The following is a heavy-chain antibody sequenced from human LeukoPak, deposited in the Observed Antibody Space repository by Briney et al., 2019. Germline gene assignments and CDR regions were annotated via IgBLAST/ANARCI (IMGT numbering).Heavy chain of an antibody. V-gene: IGHV1-69*04. CDR3: ARVALPKRYCSSTSCPHNWFDP. CDR1: GGTFSSYA. CDR2: IIPILGIA. J-gene: IGHJ5*02. D-gene: IGHD2-2*01. Sequence: ASVKVSCKASGGTFSSYAISWVRQAPGQGLEWMGRIIPILGIANYAQKFQGRVTMTRDTSTSTVYMELSSLRSEDTAVYYCARVALPKRYCSSTSCPHNWFDPWGQGTLVTVSS.